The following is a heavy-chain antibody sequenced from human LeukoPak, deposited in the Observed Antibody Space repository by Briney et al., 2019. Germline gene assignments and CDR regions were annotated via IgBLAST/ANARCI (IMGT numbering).Heavy chain of an antibody. J-gene: IGHJ3*02. D-gene: IGHD6-13*01. CDR2: ISGSGGST. Sequence: GGSLRLSCAASGFTFSSYAMSWVRQAPGKGLEWVSAISGSGGSTYYADSVKGRFTISRDNSKNTLYPQMNSLRAEDTAVYYCARDVIAAAGLKALIWGQGTMVTVSS. V-gene: IGHV3-23*01. CDR3: ARDVIAAAGLKALI. CDR1: GFTFSSYA.